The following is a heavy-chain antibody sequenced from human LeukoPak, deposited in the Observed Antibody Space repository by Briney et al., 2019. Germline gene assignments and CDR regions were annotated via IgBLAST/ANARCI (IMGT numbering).Heavy chain of an antibody. J-gene: IGHJ4*02. D-gene: IGHD6-13*01. Sequence: ASVKVSCKSSGYTFTSYSMHWVRQAPGQGLEWMGIINPGGGSTTYAQKFQGRVTMTRDTSTSTVYMELSSLKSEDTAVYYCARCQYNSSPDFWGQGTLVTVSS. V-gene: IGHV1-46*01. CDR2: INPGGGST. CDR1: GYTFTSYS. CDR3: ARCQYNSSPDF.